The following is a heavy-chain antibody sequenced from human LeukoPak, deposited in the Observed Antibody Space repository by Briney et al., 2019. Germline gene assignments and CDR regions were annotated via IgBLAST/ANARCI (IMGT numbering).Heavy chain of an antibody. CDR2: INPNSGYT. Sequence: ASVKVSCKASGYTFSDYYLHWVRQAPGQGLEYMGWINPNSGYTKYSQSFQGRVTMTRDTSISTAYMELSRLISDDTAVYYCARGDTMVRGLISDSWGQGTLVTVSS. CDR3: ARGDTMVRGLISDS. D-gene: IGHD3-10*01. CDR1: GYTFSDYY. V-gene: IGHV1-2*02. J-gene: IGHJ5*01.